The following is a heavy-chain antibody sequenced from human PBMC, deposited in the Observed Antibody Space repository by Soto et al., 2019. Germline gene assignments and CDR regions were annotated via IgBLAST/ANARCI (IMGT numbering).Heavy chain of an antibody. CDR2: INHSGST. J-gene: IGHJ5*02. V-gene: IGHV4-34*01. CDR1: GGSFSGYY. D-gene: IGHD3-9*01. CDR3: ARPFDILTGYANWFDP. Sequence: SETLSLTCAVYGGSFSGYYWSWIRQPPGKGLEWVGEINHSGSTNYNPSLKSRVTISVDTSKNQFSLKLSSVTAADTAVYYCARPFDILTGYANWFDPWGQGTLVTVYS.